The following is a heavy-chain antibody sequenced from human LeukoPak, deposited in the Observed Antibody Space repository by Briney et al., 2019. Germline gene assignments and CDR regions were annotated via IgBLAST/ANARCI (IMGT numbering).Heavy chain of an antibody. Sequence: GGSLRLSXAASGFTFRSHWMTWVRQAPGKGLEWVANIKHDGSEKYYVDSVKGRFTISRDNAKNSLYLQMNSLRAEDTAVYYCARDSGVGDFDYWGQGTLVTVSS. CDR3: ARDSGVGDFDY. D-gene: IGHD3-16*01. CDR2: IKHDGSEK. CDR1: GFTFRSHW. J-gene: IGHJ4*02. V-gene: IGHV3-7*01.